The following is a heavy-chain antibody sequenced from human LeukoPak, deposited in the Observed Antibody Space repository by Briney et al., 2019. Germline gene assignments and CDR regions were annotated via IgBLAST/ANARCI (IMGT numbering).Heavy chain of an antibody. V-gene: IGHV3-23*01. D-gene: IGHD3-22*01. J-gene: IGHJ4*02. CDR1: GFTFSSYA. Sequence: GGSLRPSCAASGFTFSSYAMSWVRQAPGKGLEWVSAISGSGGSTYYAVSVKGRFTISRDDSKNTLYLQMSSLRAEDTAVYYCAKGGDSSGYYSRWGQGTLVTVSS. CDR3: AKGGDSSGYYSR. CDR2: ISGSGGST.